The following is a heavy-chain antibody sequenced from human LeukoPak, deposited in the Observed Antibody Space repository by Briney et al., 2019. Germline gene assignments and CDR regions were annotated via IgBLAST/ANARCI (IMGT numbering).Heavy chain of an antibody. CDR3: ARLGSSWSLDY. V-gene: IGHV3-33*01. CDR2: IWFDGSNK. CDR1: GFTFSSYG. J-gene: IGHJ4*02. D-gene: IGHD6-13*01. Sequence: PGGSLRLSCAASGFTFSSYGMDWDRQAPGKGLEWVAVIWFDGSNKYYADFVKGRFTISRDNSKNTLYLQMNSLRAEDTAVYYCARLGSSWSLDYWGQGTLVTVSS.